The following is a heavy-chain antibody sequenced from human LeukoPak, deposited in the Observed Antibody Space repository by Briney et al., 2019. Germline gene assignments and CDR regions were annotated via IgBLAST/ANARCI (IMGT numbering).Heavy chain of an antibody. CDR3: ARHLTESCSSTSCRPQGFDY. J-gene: IGHJ4*02. Sequence: SETLSLTCAVYGGSFSGYYWSWIRQPPGKGLEWIGEINHSGRTNYNPSLKSRVTISVDTSKNQFSLKLSSVTAADTAVYYCARHLTESCSSTSCRPQGFDYWGQGTLVTVSS. V-gene: IGHV4-34*01. D-gene: IGHD2-2*01. CDR1: GGSFSGYY. CDR2: INHSGRT.